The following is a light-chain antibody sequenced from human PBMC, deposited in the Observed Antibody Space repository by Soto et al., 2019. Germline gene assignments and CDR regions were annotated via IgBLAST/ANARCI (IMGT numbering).Light chain of an antibody. CDR3: QSYDSSLSGCV. J-gene: IGLJ3*02. CDR1: TDDVGSTDS. V-gene: IGLV2-14*01. CDR2: EVK. Sequence: QSALTQPASVSGSPGQSITITCSGTTDDVGSTDSVSWYQHHPGEAPRLVIYEVKNRPSGVPGRFSGSKSVNTASLSISGLQPEDEADYYCQSYDSSLSGCVFGGGTKLTVL.